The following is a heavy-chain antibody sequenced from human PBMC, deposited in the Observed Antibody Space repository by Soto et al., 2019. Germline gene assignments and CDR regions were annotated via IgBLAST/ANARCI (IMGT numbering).Heavy chain of an antibody. Sequence: QVQLQESGPGLVKPSETLSLTCTVSGGSMNNYYWTWIRQPPGKGLEWIGHIYYSGSTKYNPSLKSRVTISVDTSKNLFSLRLNSVTAADTAVYYCAMTVTNLYNWFDPWGQGTLVTVSS. J-gene: IGHJ5*02. D-gene: IGHD4-17*01. V-gene: IGHV4-59*08. CDR2: IYYSGST. CDR3: AMTVTNLYNWFDP. CDR1: GGSMNNYY.